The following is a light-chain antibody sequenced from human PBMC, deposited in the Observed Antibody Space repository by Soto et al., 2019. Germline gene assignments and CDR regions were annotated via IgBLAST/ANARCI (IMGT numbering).Light chain of an antibody. V-gene: IGLV2-14*01. CDR2: DVS. Sequence: QSVLTKPASVSGSPGQSITISCTGTSSDVGGYNYVSWYQQHPGKAPKFMIYDVSNRPSGVSNRFSGSKSGNTASLTISGLQAEDGADYYCSSYTSSSTLYVFGTGTKVTVL. CDR1: SSDVGGYNY. CDR3: SSYTSSSTLYV. J-gene: IGLJ1*01.